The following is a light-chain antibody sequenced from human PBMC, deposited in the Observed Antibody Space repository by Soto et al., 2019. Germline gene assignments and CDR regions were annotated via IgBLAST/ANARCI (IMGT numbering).Light chain of an antibody. J-gene: IGLJ1*01. CDR3: QSYDSSASYV. CDR1: SSNIGAGYD. CDR2: GNS. Sequence: QFVLTQAPSGSGAPGEGGTISCTGSSSNIGAGYDVHWYQQLPGTAPKLLIYGNSNRPSGVPDRFSGSKSGTSASLAITGLQAEDEADYYCQSYDSSASYVFGTGTKVTV. V-gene: IGLV1-40*01.